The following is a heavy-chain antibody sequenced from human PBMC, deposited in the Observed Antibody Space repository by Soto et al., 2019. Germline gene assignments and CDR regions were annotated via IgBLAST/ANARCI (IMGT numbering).Heavy chain of an antibody. CDR2: IYYSGST. V-gene: IGHV4-59*01. CDR3: AREGRIGRSFDY. CDR1: GGSISSYY. D-gene: IGHD3-10*01. J-gene: IGHJ4*02. Sequence: PSETLSLTCTVSGGSISSYYWSWIRQPPGKGLEWIGYIYYSGSTNYNPSLKSRVTISVDTSKNQFSLKLSSVTAADTAVYYCAREGRIGRSFDYWGQGTLVTVSS.